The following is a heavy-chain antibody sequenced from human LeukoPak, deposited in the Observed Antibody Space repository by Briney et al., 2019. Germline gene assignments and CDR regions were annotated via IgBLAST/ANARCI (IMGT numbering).Heavy chain of an antibody. CDR3: ARVSRKVVVVPAARGWFDP. V-gene: IGHV1-2*02. CDR2: INPNSGGT. J-gene: IGHJ5*02. D-gene: IGHD2-2*01. CDR1: GYTFTGYY. Sequence: GASVKVSCKASGYTFTGYYMHWVRQAPGQGLEWMGWINPNSGGTNYAQKFQGRVTMTRDTSISTAYMELSRPRSDDTAVYYCARVSRKVVVVPAARGWFDPWGQGTLVTVSS.